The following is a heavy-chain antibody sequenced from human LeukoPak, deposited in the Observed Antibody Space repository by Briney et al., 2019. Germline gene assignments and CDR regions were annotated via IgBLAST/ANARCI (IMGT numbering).Heavy chain of an antibody. Sequence: SETLSLTCSVSDDSITMYYWTWIRQPPGKGLEWIGCIYYSGSTNYNPSLKSRVTISVDTSKNQFSLKLSSVTAADTAVYYCAREARRVTMSVWGKGTTVTVSS. D-gene: IGHD3-22*01. J-gene: IGHJ6*04. CDR1: DDSITMYY. CDR3: AREARRVTMSV. V-gene: IGHV4-59*01. CDR2: IYYSGST.